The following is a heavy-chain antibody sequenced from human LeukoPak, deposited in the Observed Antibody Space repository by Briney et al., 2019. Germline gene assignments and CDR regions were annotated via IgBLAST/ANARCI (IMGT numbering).Heavy chain of an antibody. CDR1: GFTFGSYA. D-gene: IGHD3-10*01. CDR3: ARDQPMVRGVSGAFDI. J-gene: IGHJ3*02. V-gene: IGHV3-23*01. Sequence: GGSLRLSCAASGFTFGSYAMSWVRQAPGKGLEWVSSVSGSGGSTYYADSVKGRFTISRDNSKNTLYLQMNSLRAEDTAVYYCARDQPMVRGVSGAFDIWGQGTMVTVSS. CDR2: VSGSGGST.